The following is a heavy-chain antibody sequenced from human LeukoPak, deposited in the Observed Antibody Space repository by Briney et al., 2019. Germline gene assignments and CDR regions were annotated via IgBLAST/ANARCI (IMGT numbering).Heavy chain of an antibody. CDR3: ARVPVHGYGDYFDY. V-gene: IGHV4-30-4*01. CDR2: IYYSGST. CDR1: GGSISSGDYY. J-gene: IGHJ4*02. Sequence: SRTLSLTCTVSGGSISSGDYYWSWIRQPPGKGLEWIGYIYYSGSTYYNPSLKSRVTISVDTSKNQFSLKLSSVTAADTAVYYCARVPVHGYGDYFDYWGQGTLVTVSS. D-gene: IGHD5-18*01.